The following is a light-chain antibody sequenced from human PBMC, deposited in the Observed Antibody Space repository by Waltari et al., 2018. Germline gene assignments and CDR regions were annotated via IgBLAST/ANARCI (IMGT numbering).Light chain of an antibody. Sequence: QSVLTPPPSVSAAPGQKVTISCPGSSPNIGDNSLSWYQHLPGTAPKLLIYDNNNRPSGIPDRFSGSKSGTSATLAITGLQTGDEADYYCETWDSSLSAVVFGGGTKLTVL. CDR3: ETWDSSLSAVV. CDR1: SPNIGDNS. J-gene: IGLJ2*01. V-gene: IGLV1-51*01. CDR2: DNN.